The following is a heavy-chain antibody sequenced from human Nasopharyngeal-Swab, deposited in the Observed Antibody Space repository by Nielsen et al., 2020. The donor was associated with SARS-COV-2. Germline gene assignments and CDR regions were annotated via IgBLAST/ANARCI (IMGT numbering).Heavy chain of an antibody. V-gene: IGHV4-39*07. CDR1: GGSISNYY. J-gene: IGHJ4*02. CDR2: IYYSGST. CDR3: AARGSSGWFGY. Sequence: SETLSLTCTVTGGSISNYYWGWIRQPPGKGLEWIGSIYYSGSTYYNPSLKSRVTISVDTSKNQFSLKLSSVTAADTAVYYCAARGSSGWFGYWGQGTLVTVSS. D-gene: IGHD6-19*01.